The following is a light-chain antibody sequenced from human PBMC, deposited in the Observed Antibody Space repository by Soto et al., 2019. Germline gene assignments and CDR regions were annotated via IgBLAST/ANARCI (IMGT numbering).Light chain of an antibody. Sequence: QSVLTQPASVSGSPGQTITISCTGTDTDVGSYNLVSWHQHHPGKARKLIIYEGTKRPSGVSNRFSGSKSGNTASLTISGLQAEDEADYHCCSYAGSNSVVFGGGTKLTVL. CDR3: CSYAGSNSVV. CDR2: EGT. V-gene: IGLV2-23*01. CDR1: DTDVGSYNL. J-gene: IGLJ2*01.